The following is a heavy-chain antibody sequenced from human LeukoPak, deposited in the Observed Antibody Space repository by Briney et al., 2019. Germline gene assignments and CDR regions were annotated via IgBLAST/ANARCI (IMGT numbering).Heavy chain of an antibody. J-gene: IGHJ4*02. CDR3: ARENLYSYYFDY. V-gene: IGHV4-61*02. Sequence: SETLSLTCTVSGDSISSGSYYRSWIRQPAGKGLEWIGRIYTTGSISYNPSLKSRVTISVDTSKNQFSLKLSSVTAADTAVYYCARENLYSYYFDYWGQGTLVTVSS. CDR2: IYTTGSI. D-gene: IGHD5-18*01. CDR1: GDSISSGSYY.